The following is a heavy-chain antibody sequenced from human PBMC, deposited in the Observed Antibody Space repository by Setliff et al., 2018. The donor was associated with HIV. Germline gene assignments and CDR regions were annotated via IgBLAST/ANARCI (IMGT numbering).Heavy chain of an antibody. CDR2: ISSSGSDVT. Sequence: PGGSLRLSCVASGFAFSDCYMSWIRQAPGKGLEWVSYISSSGSDVTHYTDSVKGRFTVSRDNSRNTLYLQMYSLRTEDTAVYYCAKGIKWLAPWGQGTPVTVSS. CDR1: GFAFSDCY. J-gene: IGHJ5*02. CDR3: AKGIKWLAP. D-gene: IGHD2-15*01. V-gene: IGHV3-11*03.